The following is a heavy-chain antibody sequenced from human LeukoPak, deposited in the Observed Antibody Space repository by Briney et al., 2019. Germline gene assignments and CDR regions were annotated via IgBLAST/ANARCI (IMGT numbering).Heavy chain of an antibody. D-gene: IGHD3-10*01. J-gene: IGHJ6*03. CDR2: INHSGST. CDR3: ARHYGSGSYGDSPPYYYMDV. Sequence: SETLSLTCAVYGGSFSGYYWSWIRQPPGKGLEWIGEINHSGSTNYNPSLKSRVTISVDTSKNQFSLKLSSVTAADTAVYYCARHYGSGSYGDSPPYYYMDVWGKGTTATISS. V-gene: IGHV4-34*01. CDR1: GGSFSGYY.